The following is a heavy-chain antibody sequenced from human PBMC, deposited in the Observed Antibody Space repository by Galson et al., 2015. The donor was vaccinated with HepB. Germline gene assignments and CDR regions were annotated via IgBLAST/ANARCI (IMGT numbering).Heavy chain of an antibody. Sequence: SVKVSCKASGFTFTSSAVQWVRQARGQRLEWIGWIVVGSGNTNYAQKFQERVTITRDMSTSTAYMELSSLRSEDTAVYYCAAVRSYYYDSSPAYGMDVWGQGTTVTVSS. CDR2: IVVGSGNT. D-gene: IGHD3-22*01. CDR3: AAVRSYYYDSSPAYGMDV. CDR1: GFTFTSSA. J-gene: IGHJ6*02. V-gene: IGHV1-58*01.